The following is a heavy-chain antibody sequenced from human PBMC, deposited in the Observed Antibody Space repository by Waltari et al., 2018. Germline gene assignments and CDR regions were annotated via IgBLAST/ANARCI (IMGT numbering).Heavy chain of an antibody. D-gene: IGHD1-1*01. CDR1: GFPFSCYA. J-gene: IGHJ4*02. Sequence: EVHLLESGGGLVQPGGSLRLSCAASGFPFSCYAMSWVRQAPGKGLEWVSAITGTGGSTYYADSVKGRFTISRDNSKNTVYLQMNSLRAEDTALYYCAKDRTGTFDYWGQGTLVTVSS. CDR3: AKDRTGTFDY. CDR2: ITGTGGST. V-gene: IGHV3-23*01.